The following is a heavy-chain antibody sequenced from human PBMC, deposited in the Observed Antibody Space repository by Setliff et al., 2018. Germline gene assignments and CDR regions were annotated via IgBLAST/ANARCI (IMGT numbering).Heavy chain of an antibody. CDR3: AKRGDSSSWLEY. CDR1: GFTFSSYG. CDR2: ILYDGSNK. V-gene: IGHV3-30*02. D-gene: IGHD6-13*01. Sequence: GESLKISCAASGFTFSSYGMHWVRQAPGKGLEWVAFILYDGSNKYYADSVKGRFTISRDDSKKTLYPQMNSLRAEDTAVYYCAKRGDSSSWLEYWGQGTLVTVSS. J-gene: IGHJ4*02.